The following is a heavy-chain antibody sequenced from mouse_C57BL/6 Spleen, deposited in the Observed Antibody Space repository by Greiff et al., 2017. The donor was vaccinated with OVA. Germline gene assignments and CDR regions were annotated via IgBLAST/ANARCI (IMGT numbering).Heavy chain of an antibody. CDR3: TRKGNHYAMDY. CDR1: GYTFTDYE. D-gene: IGHD2-1*01. CDR2: IDPETGGT. J-gene: IGHJ4*01. V-gene: IGHV1-15*01. Sequence: VQLQQSGAELVRPGASVTLSCKASGYTFTDYEMHWVKQTPVHGLEWIGAIDPETGGTAYNQKFKGKAILTADKSSSTAYMELRSLTSEDSAVYYCTRKGNHYAMDYWGQGTSVTVSS.